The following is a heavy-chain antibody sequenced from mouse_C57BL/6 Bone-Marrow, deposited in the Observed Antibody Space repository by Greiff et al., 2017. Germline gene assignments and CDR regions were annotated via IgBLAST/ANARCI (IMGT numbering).Heavy chain of an antibody. CDR3: ARWDYDLSWFAY. D-gene: IGHD2-4*01. V-gene: IGHV1-64*01. CDR2: IHPNSGST. CDR1: GYTFTSYW. J-gene: IGHJ3*01. Sequence: QVQLQQPGAELVKPGASVKLSCKASGYTFTSYWMHWVKQRPGQGLEWIGMIHPNSGSTNYNEKFKSKATLTVDKSSSTAYMQLRSLTSEDSAVYYCARWDYDLSWFAYWGQGTLVTVSA.